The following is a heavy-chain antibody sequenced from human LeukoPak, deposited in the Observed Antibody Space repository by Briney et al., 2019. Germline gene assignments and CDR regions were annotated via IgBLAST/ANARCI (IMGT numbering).Heavy chain of an antibody. V-gene: IGHV4-39*07. D-gene: IGHD6-19*01. CDR3: ARETEKQWQY. CDR1: GGSIDTIRYY. J-gene: IGHJ3*01. Sequence: PSETLSLLCSVSGGSIDTIRYYWGWIRQPPGKGLEWIASIYYSGSTYYNPSLKSRLTMSLDTSKNQFSLTLSSVTAADTAVYYCARETEKQWQYWGQGTMVTVSS. CDR2: IYYSGST.